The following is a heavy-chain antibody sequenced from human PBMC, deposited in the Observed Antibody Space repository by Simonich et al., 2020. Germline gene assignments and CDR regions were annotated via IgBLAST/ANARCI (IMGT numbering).Heavy chain of an antibody. D-gene: IGHD2-15*01. CDR1: GYTLTSYV. CDR3: ARGRGGMSRGYVDY. Sequence: QVQLVQSGAEVKKPGASVKVSCKASGYTLTSYVITWRRQATGQGLGWMGWMNPHSGNTGYAQKFQGRVTITRNTSISTAYMELSSLRSEDTAVYYCARGRGGMSRGYVDYWGQGTLVTVSS. J-gene: IGHJ4*02. CDR2: MNPHSGNT. V-gene: IGHV1-8*03.